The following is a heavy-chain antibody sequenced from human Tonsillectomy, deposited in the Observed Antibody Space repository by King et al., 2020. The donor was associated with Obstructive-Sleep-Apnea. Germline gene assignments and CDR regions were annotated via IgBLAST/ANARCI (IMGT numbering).Heavy chain of an antibody. Sequence: VQLVESGGGVVQPGGSLRLSCAATGFTFSTYGMHWVRQAPGKGLDWVALIWDVGDNKYYADSVKGRFTISRDNSKNTLYLQMNSLRAEDTAMYYCANGDVKYSFDYWGQGALVTVSS. J-gene: IGHJ4*02. V-gene: IGHV3-30*02. CDR3: ANGDVKYSFDY. D-gene: IGHD5-24*01. CDR1: GFTFSTYG. CDR2: IWDVGDNK.